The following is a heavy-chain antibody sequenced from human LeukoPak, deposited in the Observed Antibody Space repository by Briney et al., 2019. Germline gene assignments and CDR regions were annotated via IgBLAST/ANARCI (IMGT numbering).Heavy chain of an antibody. CDR3: ARALGQPEPYYFDY. D-gene: IGHD6-13*01. CDR2: IYYNGVT. J-gene: IGHJ4*02. CDR1: GGSITSYY. Sequence: SETLSLTCTVSGGSITSYYCSWIRQSPGKGLEWIGHIYYNGVTNYNPSLRSRVTMSVDTSRNQFSLKLSSVTAADTAVYYCARALGQPEPYYFDYWGQGTLVTVSS. V-gene: IGHV4-59*01.